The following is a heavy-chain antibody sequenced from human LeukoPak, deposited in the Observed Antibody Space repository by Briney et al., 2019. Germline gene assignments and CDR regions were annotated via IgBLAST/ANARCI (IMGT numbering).Heavy chain of an antibody. J-gene: IGHJ6*03. V-gene: IGHV3-11*04. Sequence: GGSLRLSCAASGFTFSDHYMSWVRQAPGKGLEWISYISSSGSTMFYADSVKGRFTISRDNADNSLYLQINSLRAEDTAVYYCAREAITIIRGVVITLFYMDVWGKGTTVTVSS. CDR2: ISSSGSTM. CDR3: AREAITIIRGVVITLFYMDV. D-gene: IGHD3-10*01. CDR1: GFTFSDHY.